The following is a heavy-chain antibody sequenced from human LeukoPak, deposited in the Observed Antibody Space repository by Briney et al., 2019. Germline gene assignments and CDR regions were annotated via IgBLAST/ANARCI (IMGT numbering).Heavy chain of an antibody. D-gene: IGHD3-10*01. CDR3: AKERSITMVRGVPLGNH. J-gene: IGHJ5*02. CDR1: GFTFSSYS. CDR2: ISGSGGST. V-gene: IGHV3-23*01. Sequence: GGSLRLSCAASGFTFSSYSMNWVRQAPGKGLEWVSAISGSGGSTYYADSVKGRFTISRDNSKNTLYLQMNSLRAEDTAVYYCAKERSITMVRGVPLGNHWGQGTLVTVSS.